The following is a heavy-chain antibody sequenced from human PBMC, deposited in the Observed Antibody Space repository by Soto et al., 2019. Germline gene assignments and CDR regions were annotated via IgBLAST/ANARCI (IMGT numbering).Heavy chain of an antibody. Sequence: GSLRLSCAASGFTFSSYAMSWVRQAPGKGLEWVSVISGSDNNTHYADSVKGRFTISRDNSKNTLYLQLNSLRAEDTAVYYCAKDQGLYDSSGYYSPLDYWGQGTLVTVSS. D-gene: IGHD3-22*01. CDR1: GFTFSSYA. J-gene: IGHJ4*02. V-gene: IGHV3-23*01. CDR2: ISGSDNNT. CDR3: AKDQGLYDSSGYYSPLDY.